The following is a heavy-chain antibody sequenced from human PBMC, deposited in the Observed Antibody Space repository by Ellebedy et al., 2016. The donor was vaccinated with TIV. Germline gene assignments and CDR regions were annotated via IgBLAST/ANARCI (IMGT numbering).Heavy chain of an antibody. Sequence: MPSETLSLTCTVSSGSISSDYWSWLRQPPGEGLEWIGYIYYSGETNYNPTLRSRVTISLDSSKSQFSLKVSSVTAADTAVYYCAREIRSRTNWFDPWGQGTLVTVSS. V-gene: IGHV4-59*01. CDR1: SGSISSDY. J-gene: IGHJ5*02. CDR3: AREIRSRTNWFDP. D-gene: IGHD3-16*02. CDR2: IYYSGET.